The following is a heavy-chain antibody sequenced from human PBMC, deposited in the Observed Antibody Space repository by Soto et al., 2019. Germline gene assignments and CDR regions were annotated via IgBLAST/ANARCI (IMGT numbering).Heavy chain of an antibody. Sequence: PSETLSLTCTVSGDSLTDGDYYWSWIRQPPGKDLEWIAYIYYNGIIHYNPSLKSRVTISLDPSKNQFSLTMTSVTDADTAAYSCARGIQEGFDPWGQGTLVTAPQ. CDR1: GDSLTDGDYY. CDR3: ARGIQEGFDP. CDR2: IYYNGII. D-gene: IGHD5-18*01. J-gene: IGHJ5*02. V-gene: IGHV4-30-4*01.